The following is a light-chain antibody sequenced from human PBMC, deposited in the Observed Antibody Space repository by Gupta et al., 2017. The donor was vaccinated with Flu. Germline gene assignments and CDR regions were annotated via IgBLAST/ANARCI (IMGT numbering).Light chain of an antibody. CDR2: GAS. J-gene: IGKJ1*01. CDR1: QSVSSSY. V-gene: IGKV3-20*01. Sequence: EIVLTQSPGTLSLSPGERATLSCRASQSVSSSYLAWYQQKPGQAPRLLIYGASSRATGIPDRFSGSGSGTDFTLTISSLEPEDFAVYYCQQYDSSIPWTFGQGTKVEIK. CDR3: QQYDSSIPWT.